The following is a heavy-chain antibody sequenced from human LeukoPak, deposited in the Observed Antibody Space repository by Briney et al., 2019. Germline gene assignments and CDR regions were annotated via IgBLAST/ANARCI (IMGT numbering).Heavy chain of an antibody. V-gene: IGHV6-1*01. J-gene: IGHJ5*02. D-gene: IGHD3-10*01. Sequence: SQTLSLTCALSGDSLSSNSAAWNWVRQSPSRGLEWLGRTYYRSKWYNDYAVSVKSRITINPDTSKNQFSLQLNSLTPEDTAVYYCGRGAYGSYNWFDPWGQGTLVTVSS. CDR3: GRGAYGSYNWFDP. CDR1: GDSLSSNSAA. CDR2: TYYRSKWYN.